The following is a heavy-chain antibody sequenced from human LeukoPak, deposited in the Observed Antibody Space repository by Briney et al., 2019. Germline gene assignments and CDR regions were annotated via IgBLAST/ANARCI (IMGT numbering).Heavy chain of an antibody. D-gene: IGHD3-3*01. J-gene: IGHJ4*02. Sequence: GGSLRLYCAASGFTFSSYEMNWVRQAPGKGLEWVSYISSSGSTIYYADSVKGRFTISRDNAKNSLYLQMNSLRAEDTAVYYCARAQITIFGVEHYFDYWGQGTLVTVSS. CDR3: ARAQITIFGVEHYFDY. CDR1: GFTFSSYE. CDR2: ISSSGSTI. V-gene: IGHV3-48*03.